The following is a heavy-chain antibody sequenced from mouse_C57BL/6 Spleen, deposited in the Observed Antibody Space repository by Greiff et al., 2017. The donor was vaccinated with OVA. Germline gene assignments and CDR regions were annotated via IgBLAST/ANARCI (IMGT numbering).Heavy chain of an antibody. CDR2: ISDGGSYT. CDR1: GFTFSSYA. D-gene: IGHD1-1*01. J-gene: IGHJ1*03. Sequence: EVHLVESGGGLVKPGGSLKLSCAASGFTFSSYAMSWVRQTPEKRLEWVATISDGGSYTYYPDNVKGRSTISRDNAKNNLYLQMSHLKSEDTAMYYCARGDYGSSYWYFDVWGTGTTVTVSS. V-gene: IGHV5-4*01. CDR3: ARGDYGSSYWYFDV.